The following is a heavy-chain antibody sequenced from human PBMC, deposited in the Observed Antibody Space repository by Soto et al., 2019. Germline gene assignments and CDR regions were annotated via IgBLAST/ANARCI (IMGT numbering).Heavy chain of an antibody. D-gene: IGHD6-13*01. CDR1: GITFIADA. Sequence: GGALRLSCAASGITFIADAMSWVRHAPGKGLEWVSAISGSGAPTYYADSVKGRFTISRDKSKNTLYLQMNSLRAEDTVLYYCAKSFSSNWYDYFDYWGQGSLVTVSS. CDR2: ISGSGAPT. CDR3: AKSFSSNWYDYFDY. J-gene: IGHJ4*02. V-gene: IGHV3-23*01.